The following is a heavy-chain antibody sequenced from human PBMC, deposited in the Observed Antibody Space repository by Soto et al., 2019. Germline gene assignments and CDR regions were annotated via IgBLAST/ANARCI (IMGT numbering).Heavy chain of an antibody. Sequence: ASVKVSCKASGYTFTSYGISWVRRAPGQGLEWMGWISAYNGNTNYAQKLQGRVTMTTDTSTSTAYMELRSLRSDDTAVYYCARDSPSIAVAGIYYYYGMDVWGQGTTDTVSS. CDR1: GYTFTSYG. CDR2: ISAYNGNT. CDR3: ARDSPSIAVAGIYYYYGMDV. D-gene: IGHD6-19*01. J-gene: IGHJ6*02. V-gene: IGHV1-18*04.